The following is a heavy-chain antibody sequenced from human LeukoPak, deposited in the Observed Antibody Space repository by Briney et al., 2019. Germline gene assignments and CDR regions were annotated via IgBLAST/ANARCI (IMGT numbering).Heavy chain of an antibody. CDR1: GGSISSSSYY. CDR2: IYYSGST. V-gene: IGHV4-39*01. CDR3: ARRVLLWFGDRADY. Sequence: SETLSLTCTVSGGSISSSSYYWGWIRQPPGKGLEWIGSIYYSGSTYYNPSLKSRVTISVDTSKNQFSLKLSSVTAADTAVYYCARRVLLWFGDRADYWGQGTLDTVSS. D-gene: IGHD3-10*01. J-gene: IGHJ4*02.